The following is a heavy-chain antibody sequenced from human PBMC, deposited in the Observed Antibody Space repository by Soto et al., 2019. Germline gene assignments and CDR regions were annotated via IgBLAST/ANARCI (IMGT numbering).Heavy chain of an antibody. CDR3: ARDYGDYEGVVFDY. CDR2: ISGSGGST. D-gene: IGHD4-17*01. V-gene: IGHV3-23*01. Sequence: GGSLRLSCAASGVTFSSYAMSWVRQAPGKGLEWVSAISGSGGSTYYADSVKGRFTISRDNSKNTLYLQMNSLRAEDTAVYYCARDYGDYEGVVFDYWGQGTLVTVSS. CDR1: GVTFSSYA. J-gene: IGHJ4*02.